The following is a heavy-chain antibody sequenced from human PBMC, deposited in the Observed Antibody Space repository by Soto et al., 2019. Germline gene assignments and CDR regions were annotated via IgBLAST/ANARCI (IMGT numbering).Heavy chain of an antibody. CDR1: GFTFSSYA. Sequence: PGGSLRLSCATSGFTFSSYAMCWVRQAPGKGLEWVSAVSDSVYNTYYADSVKGRFTVSRDNSKDTLYLQMSSLTAEDTAVYYCAKAATYCSSDSCLRPANPDVWGQGTTVTVSS. CDR3: AKAATYCSSDSCLRPANPDV. D-gene: IGHD2-2*01. V-gene: IGHV3-23*01. CDR2: VSDSVYNT. J-gene: IGHJ6*02.